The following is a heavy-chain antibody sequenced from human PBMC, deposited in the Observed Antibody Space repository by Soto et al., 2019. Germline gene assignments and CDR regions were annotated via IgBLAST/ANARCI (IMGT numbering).Heavy chain of an antibody. V-gene: IGHV1-8*01. D-gene: IGHD3-3*01. CDR3: VRAERITIFGVVTNYYYYMDV. J-gene: IGHJ6*03. CDR2: MNPNSGNT. Sequence: ASVKVSCKASGYTFTSYDINWVRQATGQGLEWMGWMNPNSGNTGYAQKFQGRVTMTRNTSISTAYMELSSLRSEDTAVYYFVRAERITIFGVVTNYYYYMDVWGKGTTVTVSS. CDR1: GYTFTSYD.